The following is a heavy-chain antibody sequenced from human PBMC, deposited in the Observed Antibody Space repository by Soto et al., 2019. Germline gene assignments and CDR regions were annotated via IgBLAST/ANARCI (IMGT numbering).Heavy chain of an antibody. V-gene: IGHV1-18*04. J-gene: IGHJ4*02. CDR2: ISPNSGRP. D-gene: IGHD3-3*01. CDR1: GYTFTKYD. CDR3: VRQYYDFWTDYPDFDY. Sequence: QVQLVQSGTEVKNPGASVKISCKASGYTFTKYDISWVRQAPGQGLEWLGLISPNSGRPSYAQKFEGRVTMTTDTSTTTAYLELRSLRSDDTAVYYCVRQYYDFWTDYPDFDYWGQGTLVTVSS.